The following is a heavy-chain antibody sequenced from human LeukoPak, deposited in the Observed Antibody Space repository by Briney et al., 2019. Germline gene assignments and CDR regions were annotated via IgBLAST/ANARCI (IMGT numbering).Heavy chain of an antibody. CDR1: GGSFSGYY. D-gene: IGHD2-2*01. CDR3: ARGLLVANWCDL. V-gene: IGHV4-34*01. CDR2: INHSGST. J-gene: IGHJ5*02. Sequence: SETLSLTCAVYGGSFSGYYWSWIRQPPGKGLEWIGEINHSGSTNYNPSLKSRVTISVDTSKNQFSLKLSSVTAADTSVYYCARGLLVANWCDLWGQGTLVTVPS.